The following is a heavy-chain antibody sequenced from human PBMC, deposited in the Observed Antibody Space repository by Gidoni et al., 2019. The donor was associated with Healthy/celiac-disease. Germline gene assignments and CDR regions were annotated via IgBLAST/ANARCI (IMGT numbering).Heavy chain of an antibody. Sequence: QVQLVESGGGVVQPGGSLRLSCAASGFTFSSYGMHWVRQAPGKGLEWVAFIRYDGSNKYYADSVKGRFTISRDNSKNTLYLQMNSLRAEDTAVYYCAKAPDGYNYYGMDVWGQGTTVTVSS. J-gene: IGHJ6*02. CDR2: IRYDGSNK. CDR1: GFTFSSYG. CDR3: AKAPDGYNYYGMDV. V-gene: IGHV3-30*02.